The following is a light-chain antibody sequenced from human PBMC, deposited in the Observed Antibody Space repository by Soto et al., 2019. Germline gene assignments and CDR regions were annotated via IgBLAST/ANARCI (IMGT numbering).Light chain of an antibody. J-gene: IGKJ1*01. Sequence: EIVLTQSPATLSLSPGQRATLSCRASQSVSTYLAWYQQKPGQAPRLLIYDASTRATGIPARFSGSGSGTDFTLTISGLEPEDFAVYYCQQRSNWPPSWTFGQGTKVEIK. CDR2: DAS. CDR3: QQRSNWPPSWT. CDR1: QSVSTY. V-gene: IGKV3-11*01.